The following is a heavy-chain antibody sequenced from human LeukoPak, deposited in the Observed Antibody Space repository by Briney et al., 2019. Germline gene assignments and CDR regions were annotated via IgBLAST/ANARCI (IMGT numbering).Heavy chain of an antibody. CDR1: GFTFGDYA. CDR3: NVQLKRFTGYFDY. V-gene: IGHV3-49*04. Sequence: GRSLRLSCTASGFTFGDYAMSWVRRAPGKGLEWVTFMRSKAYGGTTEYAASVKGRFTISRDDSKSIAYLQMTSLRSEDTAVYYCNVQLKRFTGYFDYWGQGTLATVSS. D-gene: IGHD1-1*01. J-gene: IGHJ4*02. CDR2: MRSKAYGGTT.